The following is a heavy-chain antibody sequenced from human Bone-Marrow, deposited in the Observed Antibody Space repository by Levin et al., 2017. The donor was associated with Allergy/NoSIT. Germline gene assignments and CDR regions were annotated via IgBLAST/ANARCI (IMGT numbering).Heavy chain of an antibody. Sequence: GGSLRLSCAASGFTVSSNYMSWVRQAPGKGLEWVSVIYSGGSTYYADSVKGRFTISRDNSKNTLYLQMNSLRAEDTAVYYCARVWAYGSGSYFDYWGQGTLVTVSS. CDR1: GFTVSSNY. CDR3: ARVWAYGSGSYFDY. CDR2: IYSGGST. V-gene: IGHV3-53*01. D-gene: IGHD3-10*01. J-gene: IGHJ4*02.